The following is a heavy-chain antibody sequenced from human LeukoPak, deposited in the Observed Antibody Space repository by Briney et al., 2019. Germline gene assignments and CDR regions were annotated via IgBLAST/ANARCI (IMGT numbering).Heavy chain of an antibody. J-gene: IGHJ4*02. CDR3: AREGGTYYYDSSGYYYDY. Sequence: ASVKVSCKASGGTFGSYAISWVRQAPGQGLEWMGRIIPILGIANYAQKFQGRVTITADKSTSTAYMELSSLRSEDTAVYYCAREGGTYYYDSSGYYYDYWGQGTLLTVSS. V-gene: IGHV1-69*04. D-gene: IGHD3-22*01. CDR1: GGTFGSYA. CDR2: IIPILGIA.